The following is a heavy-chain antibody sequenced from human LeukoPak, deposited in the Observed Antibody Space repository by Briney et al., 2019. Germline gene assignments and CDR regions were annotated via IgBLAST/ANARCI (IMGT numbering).Heavy chain of an antibody. D-gene: IGHD1-1*01. V-gene: IGHV3-23*01. CDR2: ASYYVGKQ. J-gene: IGHJ4*02. CDR3: AKAGIGADGAGFLCEY. Sequence: GGALTLSCAASGFTFSDYAMSWVRQAPGKGLEWVSTASYYVGKQYHADSVRGRFTVSRDNSRNTVSLQMSSLRVEDTGIYYCAKAGIGADGAGFLCEYWGQGTLVTVSS. CDR1: GFTFSDYA.